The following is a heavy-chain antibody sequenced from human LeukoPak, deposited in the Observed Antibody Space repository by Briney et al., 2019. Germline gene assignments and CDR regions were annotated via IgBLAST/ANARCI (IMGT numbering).Heavy chain of an antibody. D-gene: IGHD6-19*01. CDR3: ARHRLRYSSGWYEDGGHFDY. Sequence: SETLSLTCTVSGGSISSSSYYWGWIRQPPGTGLEWIGSIYYSGSTYYNPSLKSRVTISVDTSKNQFSLKLSSVTAADTAVYYCARHRLRYSSGWYEDGGHFDYWGQGTLVTVSS. J-gene: IGHJ4*02. CDR2: IYYSGST. V-gene: IGHV4-39*01. CDR1: GGSISSSSYY.